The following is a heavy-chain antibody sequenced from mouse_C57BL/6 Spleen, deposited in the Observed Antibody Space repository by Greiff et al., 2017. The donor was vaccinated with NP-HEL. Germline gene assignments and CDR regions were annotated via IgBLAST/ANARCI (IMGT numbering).Heavy chain of an antibody. J-gene: IGHJ3*01. V-gene: IGHV1-61*01. CDR3: ARGGNWPFAY. CDR1: GYTFTSYW. CDR2: IYPSDSET. Sequence: VQLQQPGAELVRPGSSVKLSCKASGYTFTSYWMDWVKQRPGQGLEWIGNIYPSDSETHYNQKFKDKATLTVDKSSSTAYMQLSSLTSEDSAVYYCARGGNWPFAYWGQGTLVTVSA. D-gene: IGHD4-1*01.